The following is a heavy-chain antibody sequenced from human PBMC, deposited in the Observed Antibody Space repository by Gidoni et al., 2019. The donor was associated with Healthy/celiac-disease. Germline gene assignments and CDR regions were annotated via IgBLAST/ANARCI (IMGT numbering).Heavy chain of an antibody. D-gene: IGHD6-13*01. Sequence: QVQLVPSGAEVKKPGASVKVSCKASGYTFTGYYMHWVRQAPGQGLEWRGRINPNSGGTNYAQKFQGRVTMTRDKSISTAYMELSRLRSDDTDVYYCARDRSRGIDPWGQGTLVTVSS. CDR3: ARDRSRGIDP. CDR2: INPNSGGT. CDR1: GYTFTGYY. J-gene: IGHJ5*02. V-gene: IGHV1-2*05.